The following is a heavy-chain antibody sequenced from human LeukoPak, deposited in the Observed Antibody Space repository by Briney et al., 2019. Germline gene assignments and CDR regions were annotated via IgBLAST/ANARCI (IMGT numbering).Heavy chain of an antibody. CDR2: IYTSGST. D-gene: IGHD2-15*01. J-gene: IGHJ5*02. CDR3: ARDQGYCSGGSCRNWFDP. CDR1: AGSISSYY. V-gene: IGHV4-4*07. Sequence: PSETLSFTCTGYAGSISSYYWSWLRQPAGKGLKWIGRIYTSGSTNSNHSLKSRVTISVDTSRNQFSLKLSSVSAAATAVYYCARDQGYCSGGSCRNWFDPCGQGTLVTVSS.